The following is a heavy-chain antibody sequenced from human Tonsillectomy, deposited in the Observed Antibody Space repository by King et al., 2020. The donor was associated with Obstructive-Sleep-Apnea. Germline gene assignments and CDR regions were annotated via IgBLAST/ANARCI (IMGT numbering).Heavy chain of an antibody. CDR3: ARDSYYYDSSGSPGAYYGMDV. Sequence: VQLQQSGPGLVKPSQTLSLTCAISGDSVSSNSAAWNWIRQSPSRGLEWLGRTYYRSKWYNDYAVSVKSRITINPDTSKNQFSLQLNSVTPEDTAVYYCARDSYYYDSSGSPGAYYGMDVWGQGTTVTVSS. D-gene: IGHD3-22*01. CDR2: TYYRSKWYN. J-gene: IGHJ6*02. CDR1: GDSVSSNSAA. V-gene: IGHV6-1*01.